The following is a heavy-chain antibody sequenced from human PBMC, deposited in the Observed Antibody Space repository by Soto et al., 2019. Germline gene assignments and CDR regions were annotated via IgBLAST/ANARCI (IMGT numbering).Heavy chain of an antibody. Sequence: SFTQSPTCPVDGGAITSDHWTRIRAPPRKGLEWIGYIYYSGSTNYNPSLKSRVTISVDTSKNQFSLKLSSVTAADTAVYYCARDFGLLWFGELSPRYGMDVWGQGTTVT. CDR2: IYYSGST. J-gene: IGHJ6*02. D-gene: IGHD3-10*01. CDR1: GGAITSDH. CDR3: ARDFGLLWFGELSPRYGMDV. V-gene: IGHV4-59*01.